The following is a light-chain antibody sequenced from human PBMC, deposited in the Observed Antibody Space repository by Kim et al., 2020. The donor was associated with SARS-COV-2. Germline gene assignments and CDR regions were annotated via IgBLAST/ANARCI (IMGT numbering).Light chain of an antibody. CDR3: QQYDYSPYT. V-gene: IGKV1-5*03. Sequence: AFVGARGTITCRASQNIINCLAWYQQRPGRAPKLLISKASTLESGVPSRFSGSGSGTEFTLTIGSLQPDDSATYYCQQYDYSPYTFGQGTKLEI. CDR1: QNIINC. CDR2: KAS. J-gene: IGKJ2*01.